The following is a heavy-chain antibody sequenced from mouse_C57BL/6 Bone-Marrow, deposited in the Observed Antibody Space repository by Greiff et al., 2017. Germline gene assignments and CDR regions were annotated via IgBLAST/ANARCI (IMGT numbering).Heavy chain of an antibody. J-gene: IGHJ1*03. Sequence: VKLMESGPELVKPGASVKISCKASGYAFSSSWMNWVKQRPGKGLEWIGRIYPGDGDTNYNGKFKGKATLTADKSSSTAYMQLSSLTSEDSAVYFCARGCCYWYFDVWGTGTTVTVSS. CDR2: IYPGDGDT. CDR1: GYAFSSSW. CDR3: ARGCCYWYFDV. V-gene: IGHV1-82*01.